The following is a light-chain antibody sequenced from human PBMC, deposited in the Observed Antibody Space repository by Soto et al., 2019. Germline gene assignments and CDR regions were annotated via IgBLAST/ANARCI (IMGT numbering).Light chain of an antibody. CDR2: DAS. CDR1: QSASTF. V-gene: IGKV1-5*01. CDR3: QQYKRYAVT. J-gene: IGKJ1*01. Sequence: DIQMTQSPSTLSASVGDRVTITCRASQSASTFVAWYQQKPGQAPKLLIYDASTLQSGVPSRFSASGSGTEFAITISGLQPDEFAVYYCQQYKRYAVTFGQGTKVEIK.